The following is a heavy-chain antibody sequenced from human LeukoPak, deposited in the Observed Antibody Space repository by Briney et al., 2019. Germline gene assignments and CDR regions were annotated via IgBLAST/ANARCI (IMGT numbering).Heavy chain of an antibody. CDR1: GFTFRSYL. Sequence: GGSLRLSCAASGFTFRSYLMHWVRHAPGKGLVWVSHINNDGSSTSYADSVKGRFTISRDNAKNTLYLQMNSLRTEDTAVYYCACYGIAPPYWGQGTLVTVSS. J-gene: IGHJ4*02. CDR2: INNDGSST. D-gene: IGHD2-15*01. V-gene: IGHV3-74*01. CDR3: ACYGIAPPY.